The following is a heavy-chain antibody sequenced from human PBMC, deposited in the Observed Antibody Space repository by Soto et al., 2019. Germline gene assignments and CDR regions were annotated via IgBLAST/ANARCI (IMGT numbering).Heavy chain of an antibody. J-gene: IGHJ4*02. CDR2: ISTYNGNT. CDR3: ARDEASGSYDLDY. V-gene: IGHV1-18*04. D-gene: IGHD1-26*01. Sequence: QVQLVQSGAEVKKPGASVKVSCKASGYTFTSYGISWVRQAPGQALEWMGWISTYNGNTNYAQKFQVRVAMTTDTSTTTAYMELRSLSSDDTAVYYCARDEASGSYDLDYWGQGTLVTVSS. CDR1: GYTFTSYG.